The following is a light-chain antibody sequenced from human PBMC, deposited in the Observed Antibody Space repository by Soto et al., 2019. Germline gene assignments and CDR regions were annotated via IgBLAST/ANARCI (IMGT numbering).Light chain of an antibody. Sequence: SYELTQPPSVSASPGQTASITCSGNKLGNKYACWYQQKPGQSPVVVIYQDSKRPSGIPERFSGSNSGNTATLSISGTQAMDEADYYCQAWDSSTVVFGGGTKLTVL. CDR1: KLGNKY. V-gene: IGLV3-1*01. J-gene: IGLJ2*01. CDR2: QDS. CDR3: QAWDSSTVV.